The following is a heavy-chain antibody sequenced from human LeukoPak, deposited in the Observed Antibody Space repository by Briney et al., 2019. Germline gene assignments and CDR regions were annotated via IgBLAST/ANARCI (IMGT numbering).Heavy chain of an antibody. CDR1: GASISGSGYY. D-gene: IGHD4-23*01. CDR3: ARGGGNGGGWVGHIYYMDV. V-gene: IGHV4-39*01. CDR2: IYYTGST. Sequence: SETLSLTCAVSGASISGSGYYLGWIRQPPGKGLEWIGNIYYTGSTYYNASLQSRVTISIDMSKNQFSLRLSSVTAADTAMYYCARGGGNGGGWVGHIYYMDVWGKGTTVTVSS. J-gene: IGHJ6*03.